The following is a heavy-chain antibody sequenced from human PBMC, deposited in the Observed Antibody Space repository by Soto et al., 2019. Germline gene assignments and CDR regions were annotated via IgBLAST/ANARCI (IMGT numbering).Heavy chain of an antibody. J-gene: IGHJ6*03. CDR2: IIPIFGTA. Sequence: SVKVSCKASGGTFSSYAISWVRQAPGQGLEWMGGIIPIFGTANYAQKFQGRVTITADESTSTAYMELSSLRSEDTAVYYCARAAGYHLLVDYYYYMYVWGKGTTVTVPS. CDR3: ARAAGYHLLVDYYYYMYV. CDR1: GGTFSSYA. D-gene: IGHD2-2*01. V-gene: IGHV1-69*13.